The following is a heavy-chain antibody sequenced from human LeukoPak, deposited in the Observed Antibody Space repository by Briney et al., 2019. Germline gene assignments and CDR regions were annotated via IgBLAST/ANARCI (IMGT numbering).Heavy chain of an antibody. V-gene: IGHV3-21*01. CDR2: ISSSSYK. Sequence: PGGSLRLSCAAPGFTFSSYSMNWVRQAPGKGLEWVSSISSSSYKYYADSVKGRFTISRDNAKNSLYLQMNSLRAEDTAVYYCARDRIAVAGTASEYFQHWGQGTLVTVSS. D-gene: IGHD6-19*01. J-gene: IGHJ1*01. CDR1: GFTFSSYS. CDR3: ARDRIAVAGTASEYFQH.